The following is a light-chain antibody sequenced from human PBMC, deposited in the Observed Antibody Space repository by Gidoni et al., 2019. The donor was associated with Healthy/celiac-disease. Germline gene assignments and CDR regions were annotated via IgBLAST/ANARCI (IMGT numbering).Light chain of an antibody. Sequence: SYELTQPSSVSVSPGQTARITCSGDVLAKKYARWFQQKPGQAPVLVIYKDSERPSGTPERFSGSSSGTTVTLTISGAQVEDEADYYCYSAADNSLGVVGTGTKVTVL. CDR1: VLAKKY. CDR2: KDS. V-gene: IGLV3-27*01. CDR3: YSAADNSLGV. J-gene: IGLJ1*01.